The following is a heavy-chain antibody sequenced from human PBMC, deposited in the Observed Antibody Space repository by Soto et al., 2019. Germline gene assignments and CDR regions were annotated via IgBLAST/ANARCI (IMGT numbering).Heavy chain of an antibody. D-gene: IGHD5-12*01. CDR2: ISTYSGYT. J-gene: IGHJ5*02. V-gene: IGHV1-18*01. Sequence: QVHLVQSGVEVKTPGASVRVSCQASGYTFFTYDISWVRQAPGQGLEWMGWISTYSGYTKYAQKFQGRVTMTPDTSTTTAYLELRSLRSDDTAVYYCARHHGPTTSENWFDPWGQGTVVTVSS. CDR1: GYTFFTYD. CDR3: ARHHGPTTSENWFDP.